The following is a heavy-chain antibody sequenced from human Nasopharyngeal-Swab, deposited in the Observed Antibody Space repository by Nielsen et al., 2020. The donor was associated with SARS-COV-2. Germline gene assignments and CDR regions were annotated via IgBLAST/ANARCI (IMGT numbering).Heavy chain of an antibody. V-gene: IGHV3-23*01. Sequence: WIRQPPGKGLEWVSAISASGGSTYYADSVKGRFTISRDYSKTTLYLQMNSLRAEDTAVYYCAKALTPYVWGSYRYMDYWSQGTLVTVSS. J-gene: IGHJ4*02. CDR3: AKALTPYVWGSYRYMDY. D-gene: IGHD3-16*02. CDR2: ISASGGST.